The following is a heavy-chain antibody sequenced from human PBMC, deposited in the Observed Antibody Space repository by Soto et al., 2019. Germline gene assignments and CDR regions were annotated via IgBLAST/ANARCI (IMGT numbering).Heavy chain of an antibody. D-gene: IGHD3-22*01. CDR1: GYTFTSYG. Sequence: QVPLVQSGAEVKKPGASVKVSCKASGYTFTSYGISWVRQAPGQGLEWMGWISAYNGNTNYAQKLQGRVTMTTDTSTSTAYMELRSLRSDDTAVYYCARDLIYDSSGPVAFDIWGQGTMVTVSS. CDR3: ARDLIYDSSGPVAFDI. CDR2: ISAYNGNT. J-gene: IGHJ3*02. V-gene: IGHV1-18*01.